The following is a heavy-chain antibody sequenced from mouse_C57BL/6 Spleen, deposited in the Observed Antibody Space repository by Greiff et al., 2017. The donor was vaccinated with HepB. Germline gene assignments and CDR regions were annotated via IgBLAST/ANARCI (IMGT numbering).Heavy chain of an antibody. D-gene: IGHD1-1*01. CDR3: ARAYGSSWGYFDY. CDR1: GYTFTDYY. J-gene: IGHJ2*01. Sequence: QVQLQQSGAELVRPGASVKLSCKASGYTFTDYYINWVKQRPGQGLEWIARIYPGSGNTYYNEKFKGKATLTAEKSSSTAYMQLSSLTSEDSAVYFCARAYGSSWGYFDYWGQGTTLTVSS. V-gene: IGHV1-76*01. CDR2: IYPGSGNT.